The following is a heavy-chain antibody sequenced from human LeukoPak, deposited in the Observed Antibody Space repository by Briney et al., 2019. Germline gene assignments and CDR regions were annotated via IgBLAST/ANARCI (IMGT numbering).Heavy chain of an antibody. Sequence: GGSLRLSCAASGFTLSDYYMNWIRQAPGKGLVWVSRINSDGSITNYADSVKGRFTISRDNARNTLYLQMNSLRAEDTAVYYCVRELRVTTSPGPFDYWGQGTLVTVSS. CDR2: INSDGSIT. CDR1: GFTLSDYY. CDR3: VRELRVTTSPGPFDY. V-gene: IGHV3-74*01. J-gene: IGHJ4*02. D-gene: IGHD4-17*01.